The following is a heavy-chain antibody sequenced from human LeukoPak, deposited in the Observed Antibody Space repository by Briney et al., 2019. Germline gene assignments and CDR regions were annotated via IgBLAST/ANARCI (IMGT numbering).Heavy chain of an antibody. CDR1: GYTFTGYY. CDR2: INPNSGGT. Sequence: ASVKVSCKASGYTFTGYYMHWARQAPGQGLEWMGRINPNSGGTNYAQKFQGRVTMTRDTSISTAYMELSRLRSDDTAVYYCARDRGGSYDWVYWGQGTLVTVSS. D-gene: IGHD1-26*01. CDR3: ARDRGGSYDWVY. V-gene: IGHV1-2*06. J-gene: IGHJ4*02.